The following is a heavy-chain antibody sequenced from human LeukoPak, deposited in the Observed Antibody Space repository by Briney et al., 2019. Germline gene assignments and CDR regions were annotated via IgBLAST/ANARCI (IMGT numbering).Heavy chain of an antibody. CDR1: GGSISSYY. Sequence: SETLSLTCTVSGGSISSYYWSWIRQPPGKGLECIGYIYNSGSTNYNPSLKSRVSISVGTSKNQFSLKLSSVTAADTAVYYCARSAIDAFDIWGQGTMVTVSS. D-gene: IGHD6-25*01. J-gene: IGHJ3*02. V-gene: IGHV4-59*08. CDR3: ARSAIDAFDI. CDR2: IYNSGST.